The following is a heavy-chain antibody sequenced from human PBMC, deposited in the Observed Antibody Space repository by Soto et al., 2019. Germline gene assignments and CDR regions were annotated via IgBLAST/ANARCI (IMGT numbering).Heavy chain of an antibody. CDR3: ARDRGSGFGGYYYGMDV. Sequence: QVQLVQSEAEVKKPGASVKVSCKASGYTFTNNAMHWVRQAPGQRLEWMGWINTGNGDTKYSQNFQGRVTITRDTSXSXXYMELSSLRSEDTAVYYCARDRGSGFGGYYYGMDVWGQGTTVTVSS. CDR1: GYTFTNNA. J-gene: IGHJ6*02. V-gene: IGHV1-3*04. CDR2: INTGNGDT. D-gene: IGHD3-3*01.